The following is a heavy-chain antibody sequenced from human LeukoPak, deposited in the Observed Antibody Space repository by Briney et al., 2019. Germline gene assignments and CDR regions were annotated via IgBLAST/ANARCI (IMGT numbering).Heavy chain of an antibody. V-gene: IGHV1-8*02. Sequence: ASVKVSCKASGGTFSSYAISWVRQAPGQGLEWMGWMNPNSGNTGYAQKFQGRVTMTRNTSISTAYMELSSLRSEDTAVYYCASGSGGYWGQGTLVTVSS. CDR3: ASGSGGY. CDR2: MNPNSGNT. CDR1: GGTFSSYA. J-gene: IGHJ4*02.